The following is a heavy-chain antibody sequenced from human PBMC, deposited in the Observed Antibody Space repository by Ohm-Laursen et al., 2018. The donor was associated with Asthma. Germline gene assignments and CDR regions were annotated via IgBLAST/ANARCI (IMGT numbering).Heavy chain of an antibody. V-gene: IGHV3-30*04. D-gene: IGHD1-26*01. J-gene: IGHJ4*02. CDR2: ASYDGGNK. Sequence: SLRLSCAASGFTFSSYAIHWVRQAPGKGLEWLAFASYDGGNKDYADSVKARFTISRDNSDNALYLQMNSLRADDSAVYFCAKATVQFSGSYFFDYWGQGSLVTVSS. CDR1: GFTFSSYA. CDR3: AKATVQFSGSYFFDY.